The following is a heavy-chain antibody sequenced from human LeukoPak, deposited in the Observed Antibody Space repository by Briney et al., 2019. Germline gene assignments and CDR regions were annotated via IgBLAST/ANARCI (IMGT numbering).Heavy chain of an antibody. Sequence: GASVRVSFKASGYTFTSYAMHWVRQAPGQRLEWMGWINAGNGNTKYSQKFQGRVTITRDTSASTAYMELSSLRSEDTAVYYCARDPVRGYSYGWFDPWGQGTLVTVSS. CDR1: GYTFTSYA. CDR3: ARDPVRGYSYGWFDP. D-gene: IGHD5-18*01. V-gene: IGHV1-3*01. CDR2: INAGNGNT. J-gene: IGHJ5*02.